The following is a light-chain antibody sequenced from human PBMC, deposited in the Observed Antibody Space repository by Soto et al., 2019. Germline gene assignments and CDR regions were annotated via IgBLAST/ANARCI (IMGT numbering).Light chain of an antibody. V-gene: IGKV1-33*01. CDR1: QDISNY. Sequence: DIQMTQSHSSLSHSVGDKVTITCQASQDISNYLNWYQQKPGKAPKLLFNDASNLETGVPSRFSGSGSGTDFTFTISSLQPEDIATYYCQQYDNLPWTFGQGTKVEIK. CDR2: DAS. J-gene: IGKJ1*01. CDR3: QQYDNLPWT.